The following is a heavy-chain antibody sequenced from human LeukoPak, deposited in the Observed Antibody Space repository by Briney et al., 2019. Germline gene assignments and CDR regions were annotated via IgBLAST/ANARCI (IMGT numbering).Heavy chain of an antibody. CDR3: ARSATLTTIPTFDY. CDR2: IYYSGRT. J-gene: IGHJ4*02. CDR1: GGSISSSSYY. D-gene: IGHD4-17*01. V-gene: IGHV4-61*05. Sequence: PSETLSLTCTVSGGSISSSSYYWGWIRQPPGKGLDWIGYIYYSGRTNYDPSLKSRVTISVDTSKNLFSLKLTSVTAADTAVYYCARSATLTTIPTFDYWGQGTLVTVSS.